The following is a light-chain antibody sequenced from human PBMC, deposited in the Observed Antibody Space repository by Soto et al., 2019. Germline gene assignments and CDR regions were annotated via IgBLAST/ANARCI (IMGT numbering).Light chain of an antibody. V-gene: IGLV2-8*01. CDR3: ASYAGNNVI. Sequence: QSALTQPPSASGSPGQSVAISCTGTSSDVGGYNYVSWFQQHPGKPPKLMIYEVTKRPSGVPDRFSGSKSGNTASLTVSGLQAEDEADYYCASYAGNNVIFGGGTKLTVL. CDR1: SSDVGGYNY. J-gene: IGLJ2*01. CDR2: EVT.